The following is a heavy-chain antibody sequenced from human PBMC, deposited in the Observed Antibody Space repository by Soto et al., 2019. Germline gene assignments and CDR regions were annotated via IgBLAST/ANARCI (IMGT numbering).Heavy chain of an antibody. CDR2: MSHSGGN. Sequence: QVQLQQWGAGLLKPSETLSLTCAVYGGFVSSGNYYWSWIRQPPGKGLEWIGEMSHSGGNHFNPSLKSRVTISVDTSKNQFSLKMSSVTAADTALYYCVRVERGTATTVVDAFDIWGPGTMVTVSS. CDR1: GGFVSSGNYY. D-gene: IGHD1-1*01. V-gene: IGHV4-34*01. J-gene: IGHJ3*02. CDR3: VRVERGTATTVVDAFDI.